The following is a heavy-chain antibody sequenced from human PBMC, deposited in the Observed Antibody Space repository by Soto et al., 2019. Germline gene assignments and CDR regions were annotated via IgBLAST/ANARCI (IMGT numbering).Heavy chain of an antibody. J-gene: IGHJ6*02. Sequence: SETLSLTCTVSGGPISSFYWSWIRQPPGKGLEWIGHIYYSGRTNYKPSLKSRVTISVDTSKSQLSLKLTSVTAADTAVYYCARSDDYGDYGYYYYGMDIWGQGTTVTGSS. V-gene: IGHV4-59*01. CDR1: GGPISSFY. CDR2: IYYSGRT. D-gene: IGHD4-17*01. CDR3: ARSDDYGDYGYYYYGMDI.